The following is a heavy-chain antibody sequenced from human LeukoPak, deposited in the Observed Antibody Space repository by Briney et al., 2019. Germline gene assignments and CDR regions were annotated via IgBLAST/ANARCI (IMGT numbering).Heavy chain of an antibody. CDR2: IHYSGNT. V-gene: IGHV4-59*01. J-gene: IGHJ4*02. Sequence: PSETLSLTCAVYGGSFSGYYWAWIRQPPGKVLEWIGYIHYSGNTNYNPSLKSRVTMSVDTSKNQFSLILTSVTAADTAVYYCTKVANGGLSDYWGQGTLVTVSS. CDR3: TKVANGGLSDY. D-gene: IGHD2-8*01. CDR1: GGSFSGYY.